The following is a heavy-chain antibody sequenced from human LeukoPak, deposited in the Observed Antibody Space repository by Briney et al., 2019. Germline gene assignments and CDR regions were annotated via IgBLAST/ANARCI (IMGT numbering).Heavy chain of an antibody. V-gene: IGHV3-53*01. J-gene: IGHJ4*02. CDR3: ARDLKTSGWYGDFDY. D-gene: IGHD6-19*01. CDR1: GFTVSSNY. CDR2: IFSGGST. Sequence: QSGGSLRLSCVASGFTVSSNYVSWVRQAPGKGLEWVSAIFSGGSTFYADSVTGRFTISRDNSKNTVYLEMNSLRAEDTAVYYCARDLKTSGWYGDFDYWGQGTLVTVSS.